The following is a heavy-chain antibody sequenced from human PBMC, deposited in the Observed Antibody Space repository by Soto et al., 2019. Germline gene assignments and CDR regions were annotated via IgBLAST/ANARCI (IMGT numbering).Heavy chain of an antibody. J-gene: IGHJ6*02. V-gene: IGHV6-1*01. Sequence: SQTLSLTCAISGDSVSSNSAAWNWIRQSPSRGLEWLGRTYYRSKWYNDYAVSVKSRITINPDTSKNQFSLQLNSVTPEDTAVYYCARVRSSPYYYYYYGMDVWGQGTTVTVSS. CDR1: GDSVSSNSAA. CDR3: ARVRSSPYYYYYYGMDV. CDR2: TYYRSKWYN. D-gene: IGHD6-19*01.